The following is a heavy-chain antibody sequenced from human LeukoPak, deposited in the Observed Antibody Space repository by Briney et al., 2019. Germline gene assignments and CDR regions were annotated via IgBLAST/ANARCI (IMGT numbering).Heavy chain of an antibody. J-gene: IGHJ4*02. V-gene: IGHV1-69*05. CDR1: GGTFSSYA. CDR3: ARSVYYDSSGYY. CDR2: IIPIFGTA. Sequence: VKVSCKASGGTFSSYAISWVRQAPGQRLEWMGRIIPIFGTANYAQKFQGRVTITTDESTSTAYMELSSLRSEDTAVYYCARSVYYDSSGYYWGQGTLVTVSS. D-gene: IGHD3-22*01.